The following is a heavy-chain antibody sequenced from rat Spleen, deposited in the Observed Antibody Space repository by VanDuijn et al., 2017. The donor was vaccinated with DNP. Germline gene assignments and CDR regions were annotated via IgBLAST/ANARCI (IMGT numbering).Heavy chain of an antibody. D-gene: IGHD1-12*01. CDR3: ARDGPTGAMIA. CDR1: GFSLTTYS. CDR2: LWYDGDT. J-gene: IGHJ4*01. V-gene: IGHV2-34*01. Sequence: QVQLKESGPGLMQPSETLSLTCTVSGFSLTTYSVTWVRQPSGKGPEWRGRLWYDGDTAYNSALKSRLSISRDTSKNQVFLEMHSLQIDDTGTYYCARDGPTGAMIAWGQGISVTVSS.